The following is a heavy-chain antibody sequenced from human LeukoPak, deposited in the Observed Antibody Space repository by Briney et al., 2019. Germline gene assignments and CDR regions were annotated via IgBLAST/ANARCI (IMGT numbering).Heavy chain of an antibody. J-gene: IGHJ5*02. CDR1: GYTFIGHY. CDR3: ARGGANCTNGVCEWNWFDP. Sequence: GASVKVSCKASGYTFIGHYIHWVRQAPGQGLEWMGIINPSGGSTSYAQKFQGRVTMTRDTSTSTVYMELSSLRSEDTAVYYCARGGANCTNGVCEWNWFDPWGQGTLVTVSS. CDR2: INPSGGST. V-gene: IGHV1-46*03. D-gene: IGHD2-8*01.